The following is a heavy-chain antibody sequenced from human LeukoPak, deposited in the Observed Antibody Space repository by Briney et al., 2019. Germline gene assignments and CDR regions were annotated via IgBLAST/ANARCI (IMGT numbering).Heavy chain of an antibody. Sequence: SETLSLTCSVSGGSISSSSYYWGWIRQPPGKGLEWIGAIYYSGSTYYNPSLKSRVTMSVDTSKNQFSLKLSSVTAADTAVYYCARDLVTADAFDIWGQGTMVTVSS. D-gene: IGHD2-21*02. CDR1: GGSISSSSYY. J-gene: IGHJ3*02. CDR3: ARDLVTADAFDI. CDR2: IYYSGST. V-gene: IGHV4-39*07.